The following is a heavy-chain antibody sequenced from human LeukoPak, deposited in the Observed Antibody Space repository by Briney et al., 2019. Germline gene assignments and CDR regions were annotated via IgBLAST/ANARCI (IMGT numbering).Heavy chain of an antibody. D-gene: IGHD3-22*01. CDR2: ISGSGTST. V-gene: IGHV3-23*01. CDR1: GFTFSIYA. J-gene: IGHJ4*02. Sequence: PGGSLRLSCAASGFTFSIYAMSWVRQAPGKGLEWVSGISGSGTSTYYADSVKGRFTISRDNSKNTLYLQMNSLRAEDTAVYYCASRNYYDSSGYYYYYFDYWGQGILVTVSS. CDR3: ASRNYYDSSGYYYYYFDY.